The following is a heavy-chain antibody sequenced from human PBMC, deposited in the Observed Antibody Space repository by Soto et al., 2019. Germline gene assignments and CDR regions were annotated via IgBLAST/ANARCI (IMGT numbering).Heavy chain of an antibody. CDR3: ARVYDYVWGSYRYKGYKGSYYFDY. V-gene: IGHV4-34*01. D-gene: IGHD3-16*02. CDR2: INHSGST. J-gene: IGHJ4*02. Sequence: PSETLSLTCAVYGGSFSGYYWSWIRQPPGKGLEWIGEINHSGSTNYNPSLKSRVTISVDTSKNQFFLKLSSVTAADTAVYYCARVYDYVWGSYRYKGYKGSYYFDYWGQGTLVTVSS. CDR1: GGSFSGYY.